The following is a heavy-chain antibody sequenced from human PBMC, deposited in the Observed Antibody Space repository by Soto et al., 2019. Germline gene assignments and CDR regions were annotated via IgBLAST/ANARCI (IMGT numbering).Heavy chain of an antibody. CDR3: ARRGSGCYYDY. V-gene: IGHV3-23*01. CDR2: ISGSGDST. Sequence: EVQLLESGGGLVQPGGSLRLSCAASGFTFSSYAMRWVRQAPVKGLEWVSAISGSGDSTYYADSVKGRFTISRDNSKNTPDLRRNSLRAEGTAVYYCARRGSGCYYDYWGQGTLVTVSS. J-gene: IGHJ4*02. CDR1: GFTFSSYA. D-gene: IGHD6-19*01.